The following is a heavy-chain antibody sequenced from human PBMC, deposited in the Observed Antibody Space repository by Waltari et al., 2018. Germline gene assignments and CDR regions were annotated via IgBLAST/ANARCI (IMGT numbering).Heavy chain of an antibody. CDR1: GFTFSSYW. CDR2: INSDGSST. J-gene: IGHJ6*02. Sequence: EVQLVESGGGLVQPGGSLILSCAASGFTFSSYWMHWVRQAPGKGLVWVSRINSDGSSTSYADSVKGRFTISRDNAKNTLYLQMNSLRAEDTAVYYCARDPYGDYYYYGMDVWGQGTTVSLL. D-gene: IGHD4-17*01. CDR3: ARDPYGDYYYYGMDV. V-gene: IGHV3-74*01.